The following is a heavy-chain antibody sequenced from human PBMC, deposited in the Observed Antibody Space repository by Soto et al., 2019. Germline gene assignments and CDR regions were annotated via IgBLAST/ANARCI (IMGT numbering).Heavy chain of an antibody. CDR3: ARGDTAMEYYFDY. Sequence: EVQLVESGGGLVKPGGSLRLSCAASGFTFSSYSMNWVRQAPGKGLEWVSSISSSSSYIYYADSVKGRFTISRDNAQNSLYLQMNSLRAEDTAVYYCARGDTAMEYYFDYWGQGTLVTVSS. CDR1: GFTFSSYS. J-gene: IGHJ4*02. V-gene: IGHV3-21*01. D-gene: IGHD5-18*01. CDR2: ISSSSSYI.